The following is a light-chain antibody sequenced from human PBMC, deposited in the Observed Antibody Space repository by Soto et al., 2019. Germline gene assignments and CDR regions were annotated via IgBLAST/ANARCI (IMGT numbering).Light chain of an antibody. CDR2: GAS. Sequence: EIVMTQSPATLSVSPAERATLSCRASQTITNNLAWYQQKPAQAPMLLIYGASTRATGVPARFIGSGSGTEFTLTISSLQSEDFALYYCQQYNNWPPATFGQGTKVEIK. CDR1: QTITNN. J-gene: IGKJ1*01. CDR3: QQYNNWPPAT. V-gene: IGKV3-15*01.